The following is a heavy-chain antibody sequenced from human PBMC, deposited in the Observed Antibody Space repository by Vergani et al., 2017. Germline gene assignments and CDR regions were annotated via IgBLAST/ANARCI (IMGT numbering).Heavy chain of an antibody. CDR2: ISAYNGNT. CDR3: ARNQPVMVRGVIIALDY. J-gene: IGHJ4*02. D-gene: IGHD3-10*01. V-gene: IGHV1-18*04. Sequence: VQLVQSGAEVKKPGASVKVSCTASGYTFTDYYIHWVRQAPGQGLEWMGWISAYNGNTNYAQKLQGRVTMTTDTSTSTAYMELRSLRSDDTAVYYCARNQPVMVRGVIIALDYWGQGTLVTVSS. CDR1: GYTFTDYY.